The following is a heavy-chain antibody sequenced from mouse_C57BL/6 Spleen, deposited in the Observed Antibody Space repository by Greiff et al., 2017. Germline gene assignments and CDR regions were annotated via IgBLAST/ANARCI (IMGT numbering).Heavy chain of an antibody. V-gene: IGHV1-64*01. CDR1: GYTFTSYW. CDR2: IHPNSGST. J-gene: IGHJ4*01. Sequence: QVQLQQPGAELVKPGASVTLSCKASGYTFTSYWMHWVKQRPGQGLEWIGMIHPNSGSTNYNEKFKSKATLTVDKSSSTAYMQLSSLTSEDSAVYYCARSGVYYAMDYWGQGTSVTVSS. CDR3: ARSGVYYAMDY.